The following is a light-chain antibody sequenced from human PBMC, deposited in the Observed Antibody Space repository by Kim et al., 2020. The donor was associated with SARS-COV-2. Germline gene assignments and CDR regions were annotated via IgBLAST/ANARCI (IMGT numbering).Light chain of an antibody. V-gene: IGLV1-40*01. CDR1: SSNLGADFD. J-gene: IGLJ2*01. CDR3: QSFDNNFYVV. CDR2: DDN. Sequence: GQTVTISCTGSSSNLGADFDVQWYQQFPGGAPKLLIYDDNNRPSGVPDRFSASKSGTSASLSISGLQADDEAHYYCQSFDNNFYVVFGGGTQLTVL.